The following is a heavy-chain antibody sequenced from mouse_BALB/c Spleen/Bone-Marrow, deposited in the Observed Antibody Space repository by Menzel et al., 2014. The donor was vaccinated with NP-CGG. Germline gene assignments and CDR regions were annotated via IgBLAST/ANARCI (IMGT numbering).Heavy chain of an antibody. D-gene: IGHD1-1*01. CDR2: IYPGDGDT. J-gene: IGHJ2*01. CDR3: ARWDYGSSPNY. CDR1: GYAFSSSW. V-gene: IGHV1-82*01. Sequence: QVQLKESGPELVKPGGSGKISCKASGYAFSSSWMNWVKQRPGQGLEGIGRIYPGDGDTNYNGKFKGKATLTADKSSSTAYMQLSSLTSVDSAVYFCARWDYGSSPNYWGQGTTLTVSS.